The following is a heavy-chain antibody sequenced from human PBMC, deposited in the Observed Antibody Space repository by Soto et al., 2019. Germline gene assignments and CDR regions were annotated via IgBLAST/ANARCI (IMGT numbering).Heavy chain of an antibody. CDR3: AKERDNGADRYYFDD. V-gene: IGHV3-23*01. CDR2: ISGRGDST. CDR1: GFTFSSYA. J-gene: IGHJ4*02. D-gene: IGHD2-8*01. Sequence: EVQLLESGGILVHPGGSLRLSCAASGFTFSSYAMTWVRQAPGKGLEWVSAISGRGDSTYYADSVKGRFTISRDQSKNTLDLQMHSLRAEDAAVYFCAKERDNGADRYYFDDWGQGTLVTVSS.